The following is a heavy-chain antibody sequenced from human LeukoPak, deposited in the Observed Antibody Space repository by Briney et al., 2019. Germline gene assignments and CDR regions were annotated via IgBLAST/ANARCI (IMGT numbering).Heavy chain of an antibody. J-gene: IGHJ4*02. CDR3: AREGDHYYDSSGYYTPDFDY. CDR2: ISSSGSTI. CDR1: GFTFSDYY. V-gene: IGHV3-11*04. D-gene: IGHD3-22*01. Sequence: GGSLRPSCAASGFTFSDYYMSWIRQAPGKGLEWVSYISSSGSTIYYADSVKGRFTNSRDNAKNSLYLQMNSLRAEDTAVYYCAREGDHYYDSSGYYTPDFDYWGQGTLVTVSS.